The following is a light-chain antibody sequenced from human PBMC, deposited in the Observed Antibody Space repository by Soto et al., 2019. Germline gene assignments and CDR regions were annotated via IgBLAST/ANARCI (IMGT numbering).Light chain of an antibody. Sequence: EIVMTQSPATFSVSPGERATLSCRASQSVSSNLAWFQQKPGQAPRLLIYGASSRATGIPDRFSGSGSGTDFTLTISRLEPEDFAVYYCQQYGSSPRTFGQGTKVDIK. CDR3: QQYGSSPRT. V-gene: IGKV3-20*01. CDR2: GAS. CDR1: QSVSSN. J-gene: IGKJ1*01.